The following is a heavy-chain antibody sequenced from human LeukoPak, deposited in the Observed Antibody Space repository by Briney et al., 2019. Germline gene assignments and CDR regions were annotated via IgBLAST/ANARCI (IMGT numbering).Heavy chain of an antibody. CDR2: IYSSGSP. J-gene: IGHJ4*02. V-gene: IGHV4-61*02. CDR3: ARGLGFDY. Sequence: PSQTLSLTCIVCLGSISSDSYYWLWIRQPAGKGLEGIGRIYSSGSPNYNPSLKRRITISVDTSKNQCSLKLSSVTAADTAVYYCARGLGFDYWGQGTLVTVSS. CDR1: LGSISSDSYY.